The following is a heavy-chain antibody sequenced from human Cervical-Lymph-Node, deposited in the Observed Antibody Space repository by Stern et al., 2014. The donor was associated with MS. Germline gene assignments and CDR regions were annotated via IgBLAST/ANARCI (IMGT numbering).Heavy chain of an antibody. V-gene: IGHV4-39*01. CDR3: ARQGYSSSWEFDY. Sequence: QLQLQESGPGLVKPSETLSLTCTVSGGSISSTSYFWGWIRQPPGKGLEWIGSIYYSGSTYYNPSLKSRVTISVDTSKNQFSLKLTSVTAADTTVYYCARQGYSSSWEFDYWGQGTLVTVSS. CDR2: IYYSGST. D-gene: IGHD6-13*01. CDR1: GGSISSTSYF. J-gene: IGHJ4*02.